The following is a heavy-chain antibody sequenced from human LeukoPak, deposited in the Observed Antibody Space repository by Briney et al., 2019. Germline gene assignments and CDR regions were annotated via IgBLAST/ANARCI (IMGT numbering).Heavy chain of an antibody. CDR1: GGSISSGGYY. J-gene: IGHJ4*02. CDR3: ARVGYSYGLGYFDY. Sequence: SETLFLTCTVSGGSISSGGYYWSWIRQHPGKGLEWIGYIYYSGSTYYNPSLKSRVTISVDTSKNQFSLKLSSVTAADTAVYYCARVGYSYGLGYFDYWGQGTLVTVSS. CDR2: IYYSGST. D-gene: IGHD5-18*01. V-gene: IGHV4-31*03.